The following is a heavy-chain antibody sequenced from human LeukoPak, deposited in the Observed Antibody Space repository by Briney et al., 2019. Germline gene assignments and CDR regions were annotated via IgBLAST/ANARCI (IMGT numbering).Heavy chain of an antibody. Sequence: KPSETLSLTCTVSDDSISSYYWSWIRRPPGKGLEWIGYIYYSGNINYNPSLKSRVTISVDTSKKQLSLKLSSVTAADTAVCYCARAKKAVAGFFDYWGQGTLVTVSS. J-gene: IGHJ4*02. V-gene: IGHV4-59*01. D-gene: IGHD6-19*01. CDR3: ARAKKAVAGFFDY. CDR1: DDSISSYY. CDR2: IYYSGNI.